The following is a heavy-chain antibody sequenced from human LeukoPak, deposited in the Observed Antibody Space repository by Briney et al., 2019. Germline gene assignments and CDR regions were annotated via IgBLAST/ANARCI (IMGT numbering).Heavy chain of an antibody. Sequence: GGSLRLSCAASGFTFSSYGMNWVRQAPGKGLEWVSYISSSGSTIYYADSVKGRFTISRDNAKNSLYPQMNSLRAEDTAVYYCARESRYSSGENYFDYWGQGTLVTVSS. CDR1: GFTFSSYG. J-gene: IGHJ4*02. CDR3: ARESRYSSGENYFDY. V-gene: IGHV3-48*03. D-gene: IGHD6-19*01. CDR2: ISSSGSTI.